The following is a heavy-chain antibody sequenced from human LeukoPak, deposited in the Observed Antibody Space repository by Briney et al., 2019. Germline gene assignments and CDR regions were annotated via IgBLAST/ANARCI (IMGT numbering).Heavy chain of an antibody. J-gene: IGHJ4*02. CDR1: GFTFSSYG. D-gene: IGHD3-10*01. V-gene: IGHV3-30*02. Sequence: GGSLRLSCAASGFTFSSYGMHWVRQAPGKGLEWVAFIRYDGSNKYYADSVKGRFTISRDNSKNTLYLQMNSLRAEDTAVYYCAKSLVYYGSGSPITHWGQGTLVTVSS. CDR3: AKSLVYYGSGSPITH. CDR2: IRYDGSNK.